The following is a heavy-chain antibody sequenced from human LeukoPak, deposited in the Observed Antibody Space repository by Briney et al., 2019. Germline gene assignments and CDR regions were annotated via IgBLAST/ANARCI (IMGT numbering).Heavy chain of an antibody. CDR2: LYAAGNT. Sequence: SETLSPTCAVSGYSIISGYHWGWTRQTPGKGLEWIGSLYAAGNTYYSPSLKSRATISLDKSKNLFSLDLRSVTAADTAVYYCAREIVRGVPGWWGQGTLVTVSS. CDR1: GYSIISGYH. V-gene: IGHV4-38-2*02. D-gene: IGHD3-10*01. J-gene: IGHJ4*02. CDR3: AREIVRGVPGW.